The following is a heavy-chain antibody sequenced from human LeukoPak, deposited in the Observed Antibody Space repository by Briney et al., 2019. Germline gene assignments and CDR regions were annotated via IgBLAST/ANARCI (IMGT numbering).Heavy chain of an antibody. D-gene: IGHD5-18*01. J-gene: IGHJ4*02. V-gene: IGHV3-7*01. CDR1: GFTFSSYW. Sequence: GGSLRLSCAASGFTFSSYWMSWVRQAPGKGLEWVANIRRDGSEKYYVDSVKGRFTISRDNAKDSLYLQMNSLRVEDTAVYYCARGGSRQYNFWGQGTLVTVSS. CDR2: IRRDGSEK. CDR3: ARGGSRQYNF.